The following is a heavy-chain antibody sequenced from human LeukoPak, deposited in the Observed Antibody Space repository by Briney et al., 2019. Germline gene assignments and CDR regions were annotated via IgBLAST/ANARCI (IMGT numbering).Heavy chain of an antibody. D-gene: IGHD4-17*01. CDR3: ARELIYGGTFDY. Sequence: ASVKVSCKASGYTFTGYYMHWVRQAPGQGLEWMGWINPNSGGTNYAQKFQGRVTMTRDTSISTAYMELSRLRSDDTAVCYCARELIYGGTFDYWGQGTLVTVSS. CDR1: GYTFTGYY. V-gene: IGHV1-2*02. J-gene: IGHJ4*02. CDR2: INPNSGGT.